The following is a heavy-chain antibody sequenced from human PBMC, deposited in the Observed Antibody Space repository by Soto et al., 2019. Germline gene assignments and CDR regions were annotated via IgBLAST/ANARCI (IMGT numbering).Heavy chain of an antibody. Sequence: QITLKESGPTLVKPTQTLTLTCTFSGFSLSTTGVGVGWIRQPPGKALEWLALIYWDDDKSYSPSLKSRLTITKATSKNQVVLTMTNMDPVDTATYSCVHRRDYGDYAVWFDPWGQGTLVTVSS. CDR1: GFSLSTTGVG. CDR3: VHRRDYGDYAVWFDP. V-gene: IGHV2-5*02. J-gene: IGHJ5*02. CDR2: IYWDDDK. D-gene: IGHD4-17*01.